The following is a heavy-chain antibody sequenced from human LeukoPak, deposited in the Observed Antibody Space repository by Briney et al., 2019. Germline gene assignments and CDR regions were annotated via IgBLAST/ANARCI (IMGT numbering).Heavy chain of an antibody. CDR1: GFTFSSYS. CDR3: ARAGAARPGYYYYYMDV. D-gene: IGHD6-6*01. V-gene: IGHV3-21*01. CDR2: ISSSSSYI. Sequence: KTGGSLRLSCAASGFTFSSYSMNWVRQAPGKGLEWVSSISSSSSYIYYADSVKGRFTISRDNAKNSLYLQMNSLRAEDTAVYYCARAGAARPGYYYYYMDVWGKGTTVTVSS. J-gene: IGHJ6*03.